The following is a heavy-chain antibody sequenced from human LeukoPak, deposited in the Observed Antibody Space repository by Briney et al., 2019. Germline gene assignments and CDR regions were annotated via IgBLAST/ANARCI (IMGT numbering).Heavy chain of an antibody. J-gene: IGHJ4*02. D-gene: IGHD3-9*01. Sequence: GGSLRLSCATSGFSFSDYPMNWVRQAPGKGLEWVSNIRTSSEGANLAFYADSVKGRVTFPRDDAKNTLYLHMHSLRDDDTALYYSATGQRYAFDYWGQGILVTVSS. CDR2: IRTSSEGANLA. CDR1: GFSFSDYP. CDR3: ATGQRYAFDY. V-gene: IGHV3-48*02.